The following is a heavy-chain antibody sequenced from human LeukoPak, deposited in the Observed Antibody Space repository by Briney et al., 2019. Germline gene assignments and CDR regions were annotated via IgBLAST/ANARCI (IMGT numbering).Heavy chain of an antibody. V-gene: IGHV3-48*01. CDR1: GFAFSSYS. Sequence: GGSLRLSCAASGFAFSSYSMNWVRQAPGKGLEWVSYISSSSSTMYYADSVKGRFSISRDNAKKSLYLQMNSLRAEDTAVYYCARDHHRRLYDSQARNTFDIWGQGTMVTVSS. D-gene: IGHD3-22*01. J-gene: IGHJ3*02. CDR2: ISSSSSTM. CDR3: ARDHHRRLYDSQARNTFDI.